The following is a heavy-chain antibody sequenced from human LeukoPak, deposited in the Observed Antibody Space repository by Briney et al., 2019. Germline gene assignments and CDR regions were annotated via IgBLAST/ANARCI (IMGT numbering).Heavy chain of an antibody. D-gene: IGHD1-26*01. V-gene: IGHV3-21*01. CDR2: ISSSSSYI. J-gene: IGHJ4*02. CDR1: GFTFSSYS. Sequence: AGGSLRLSCAASGFTFSSYSMNWVRQAPGKGLEWVSSISSSSSYIYYADSVKGRFTISRDNAKNSLYLQMNSLRAEDTAVYYCARDSLGGSSFDYWGQGTLVTVSS. CDR3: ARDSLGGSSFDY.